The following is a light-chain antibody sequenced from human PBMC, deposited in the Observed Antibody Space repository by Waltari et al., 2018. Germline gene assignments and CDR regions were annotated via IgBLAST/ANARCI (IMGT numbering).Light chain of an antibody. CDR1: SSDVGSYNL. CDR2: EVN. V-gene: IGLV2-23*02. CDR3: CSYAGSNTVL. Sequence: QSALTQPASVSGSPEQSITISCTGTSSDVGSYNLVSWYQQHPGKAPKLMISEVNERPSVVSIRFSCSKSGNTASLTISGLQAEDEADYYCCSYAGSNTVLFGGGTKLTVL. J-gene: IGLJ2*01.